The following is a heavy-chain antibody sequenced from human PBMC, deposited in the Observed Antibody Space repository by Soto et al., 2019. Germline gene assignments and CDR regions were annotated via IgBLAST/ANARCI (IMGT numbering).Heavy chain of an antibody. CDR1: GYTFTSYG. V-gene: IGHV1-18*01. CDR3: ARDQGWLGLFDY. J-gene: IGHJ4*02. Sequence: QVQLVQSGSEVKKPGASVKVSCTASGYTFTSYGISWVRQAPGQGLEWVGWIIAYNDNTNYAQKLHGRVIMTTGALTSTAYMELSSLISVVTAVYYCARDQGWLGLFDYWGQGTLVTVSS. D-gene: IGHD6-19*01. CDR2: IIAYNDNT.